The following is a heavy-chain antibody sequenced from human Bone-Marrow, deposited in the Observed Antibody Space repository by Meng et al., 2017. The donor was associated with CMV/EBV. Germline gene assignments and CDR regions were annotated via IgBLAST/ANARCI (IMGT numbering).Heavy chain of an antibody. J-gene: IGHJ4*02. CDR1: GFTFGGHY. Sequence: ASGFTFGGHYMDWVRQAPGKGLEWVARSRNKASSYTTEYAASVKGRFTISRDDSKNSLDLQMTSLKTEDTAVYYCARDSTTTRDFDYWGQGTLVTVSS. D-gene: IGHD2/OR15-2a*01. V-gene: IGHV3-72*01. CDR3: ARDSTTTRDFDY. CDR2: SRNKASSYTT.